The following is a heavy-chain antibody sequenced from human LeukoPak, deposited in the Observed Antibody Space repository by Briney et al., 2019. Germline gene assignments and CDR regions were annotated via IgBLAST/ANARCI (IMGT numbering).Heavy chain of an antibody. Sequence: ASVKVSCKASGYMFTGYYMHWVRQAPGQGLESMGWVNPNSGGTNSAQKFQGRVTMTRDTSISTAYMELSRLTSDDTAVYYCARAQYSCDTTGPFDWYFDLWGRGTLSLSPQ. D-gene: IGHD3-22*01. CDR2: VNPNSGGT. J-gene: IGHJ2*01. CDR1: GYMFTGYY. CDR3: ARAQYSCDTTGPFDWYFDL. V-gene: IGHV1-2*02.